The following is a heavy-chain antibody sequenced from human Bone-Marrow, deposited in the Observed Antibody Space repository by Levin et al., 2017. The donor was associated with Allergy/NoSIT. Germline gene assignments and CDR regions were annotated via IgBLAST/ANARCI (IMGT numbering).Heavy chain of an antibody. J-gene: IGHJ4*02. CDR2: IDQSGNT. CDR1: NYSISSGFH. CDR3: ARTLGYCSGDGCYYYFDY. Sequence: GSLRLSCAVSNYSISSGFHWGWIRQPPGKGLEWIGSIDQSGNTYYSPSLKSRVTISVDMSKNQFSLRLTAASAADTAVYYCARTLGYCSGDGCYYYFDYWGQGTLVTVSS. V-gene: IGHV4-38-2*01. D-gene: IGHD2-15*01.